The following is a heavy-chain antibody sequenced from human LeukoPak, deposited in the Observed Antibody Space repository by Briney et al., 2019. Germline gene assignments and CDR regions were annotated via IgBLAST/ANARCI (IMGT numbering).Heavy chain of an antibody. CDR3: ARDTVAVAGTFDH. V-gene: IGHV1-69*01. CDR1: GDTFSSYA. J-gene: IGHJ5*02. Sequence: SVKVSCKASGDTFSSYAINWVRQAPGQGLEWMGGIIPICGATTYAQRFQDRVTIIADESTSTAYMELSSQRSEDTAMYYCARDTVAVAGTFDHWGQGTRVTVSS. CDR2: IIPICGAT. D-gene: IGHD6-19*01.